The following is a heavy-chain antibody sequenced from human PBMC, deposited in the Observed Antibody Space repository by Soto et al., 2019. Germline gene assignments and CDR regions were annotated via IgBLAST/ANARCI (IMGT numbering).Heavy chain of an antibody. CDR1: GYTFTGYY. J-gene: IGHJ6*02. Sequence: GASVKVSCKASGYTFTGYYMHWVRQAPGQGLEWMGWINPNSGGTNYAQKFQGWVTMTRDTSISTAYMELSRLRSDDTAVYYCAAGFNWNDGPSGLYYYYGMDVWGQGTTVTVSS. CDR2: INPNSGGT. D-gene: IGHD1-1*01. CDR3: AAGFNWNDGPSGLYYYYGMDV. V-gene: IGHV1-2*04.